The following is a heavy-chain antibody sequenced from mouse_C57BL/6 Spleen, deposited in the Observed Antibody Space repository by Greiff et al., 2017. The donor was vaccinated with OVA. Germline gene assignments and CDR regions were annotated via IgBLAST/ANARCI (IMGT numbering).Heavy chain of an antibody. CDR2: IDPEDGET. D-gene: IGHD2-4*01. CDR1: GYTFTSYW. V-gene: IGHV14-2*01. Sequence: EVQLQQPGAELVKPGASVKLSCKASGYTFTSYWMHWVKQRPGRGLEWIGRIDPEDGETKYAPKFQGKATITADTSSNTAYLQLSSLTSEDTAVYYCASYDYVLAYWGQGTLVTVSA. CDR3: ASYDYVLAY. J-gene: IGHJ3*01.